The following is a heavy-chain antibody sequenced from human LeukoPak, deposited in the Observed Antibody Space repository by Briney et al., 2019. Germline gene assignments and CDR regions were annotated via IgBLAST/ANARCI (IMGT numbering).Heavy chain of an antibody. CDR3: ARGVAH. CDR1: GYSISSGFH. V-gene: IGHV4-38-2*02. D-gene: IGHD5/OR15-5a*01. Sequence: SETLSLTCTVSGYSISSGFHWGWIRQPPGKGLEWIGNFYYTGITSYNPSLKSRVTISVDTSKNYFSLKLSSVTAADTAVYFCARGVAHWGQGTLVTVSS. CDR2: FYYTGIT. J-gene: IGHJ4*02.